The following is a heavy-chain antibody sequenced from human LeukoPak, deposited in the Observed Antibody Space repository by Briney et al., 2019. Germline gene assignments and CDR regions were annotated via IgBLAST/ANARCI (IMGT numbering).Heavy chain of an antibody. D-gene: IGHD4-17*01. Sequence: GRSLRLSCAASGFTFSSYAMHWVRQAPGKGLEWVALISYDGSNEYYADSVKGRFTISRDNSKNTLYLQMNSLRAEDTAVYYCAKDLNVVPYGSPFDYWGQGTLVTVSS. J-gene: IGHJ4*02. CDR2: ISYDGSNE. V-gene: IGHV3-30-3*01. CDR3: AKDLNVVPYGSPFDY. CDR1: GFTFSSYA.